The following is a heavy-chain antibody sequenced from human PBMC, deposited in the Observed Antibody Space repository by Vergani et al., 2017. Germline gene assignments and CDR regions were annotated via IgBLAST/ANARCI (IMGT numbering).Heavy chain of an antibody. CDR3: ARDSPFGVTDY. D-gene: IGHD3-3*01. J-gene: IGHJ4*02. V-gene: IGHV4-59*01. CDR1: GGSISSYY. CDR2: IYYSGST. Sequence: QVQLQESGPGLVKPSETLSLTCTVSGGSISSYYWSWIRQPPGKGLEWIGYIYYSGSTNYNPSLKSRVTISVDTSKNQFSRKLNSVTAADTAVYYCARDSPFGVTDYWGQGTLVTVSS.